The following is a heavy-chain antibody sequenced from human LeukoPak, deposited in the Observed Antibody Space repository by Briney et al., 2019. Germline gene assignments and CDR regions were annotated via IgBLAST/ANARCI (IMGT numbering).Heavy chain of an antibody. V-gene: IGHV3-23*01. CDR2: ISGSSNST. Sequence: PGGSLRLSCAASGFTFSIYDISWVRQAPGKGLEWVSGISGSSNSTYYADSVKGRFAISRDKSKNTLYLQMNSLRAEDTAVYYCAKGGWLQLFDYWCQGTLVIVSS. CDR1: GFTFSIYD. J-gene: IGHJ4*02. CDR3: AKGGWLQLFDY. D-gene: IGHD5-24*01.